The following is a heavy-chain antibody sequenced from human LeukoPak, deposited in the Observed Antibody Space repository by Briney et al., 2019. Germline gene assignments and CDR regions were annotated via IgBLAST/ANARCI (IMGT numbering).Heavy chain of an antibody. D-gene: IGHD3-10*01. J-gene: IGHJ4*02. CDR2: IYHSGST. Sequence: SETLSLTCAVSGGSISSGGYSWSWIRQPPGKGLEWIGYIYHSGSTYYNPSLKSRVTISVDRSKNQFSLKLSSVTAADTAVYYCARGGVRGVPFDYWGQGTLVTVSS. CDR1: GGSISSGGYS. V-gene: IGHV4-30-2*01. CDR3: ARGGVRGVPFDY.